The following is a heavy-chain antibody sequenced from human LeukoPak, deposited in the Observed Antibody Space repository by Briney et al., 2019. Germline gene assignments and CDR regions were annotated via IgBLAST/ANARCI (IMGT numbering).Heavy chain of an antibody. V-gene: IGHV1-18*01. D-gene: IGHD5-18*01. CDR2: ISAYNGNT. Sequence: ASVKVSCKASGYTFTSYGISWVRLAPGQGREWMGWISAYNGNTNYAQKLQGRVTMTTDTSTSTAYMELRSLRSDDTAVYYCARDGGYSTAYYYYYMDVWGKGTTVTVSS. CDR3: ARDGGYSTAYYYYYMDV. CDR1: GYTFTSYG. J-gene: IGHJ6*03.